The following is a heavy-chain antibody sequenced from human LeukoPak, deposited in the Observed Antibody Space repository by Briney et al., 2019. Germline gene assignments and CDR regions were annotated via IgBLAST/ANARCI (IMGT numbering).Heavy chain of an antibody. CDR3: AREGYCSSISCYTDV. CDR2: IYYSGST. Sequence: PSETLSLTCTVSVGSISSNNYYWGWIRQPPGKGLECIGRIYYSGSTYYNPSLKSRVTISVDTSKNQFSLKLSSVTAADTAVYYCAREGYCSSISCYTDVWGKGNTVTVSS. CDR1: VGSISSNNYY. V-gene: IGHV4-39*07. D-gene: IGHD2-2*02. J-gene: IGHJ6*04.